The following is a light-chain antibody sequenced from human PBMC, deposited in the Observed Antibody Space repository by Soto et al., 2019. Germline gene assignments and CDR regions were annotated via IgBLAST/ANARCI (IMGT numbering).Light chain of an antibody. CDR1: SSDVGGYNY. CDR2: DVT. Sequence: QSVPTQPASVSGSPGQSITISCTGTSSDVGGYNYVSWYQQHPGKAPKLMIYDVTNRPSGVSNRFSGSKSGNTASLTISGLQAEDEADYYCNSYTSSSTYVFGTGTKLTVL. V-gene: IGLV2-14*01. CDR3: NSYTSSSTYV. J-gene: IGLJ1*01.